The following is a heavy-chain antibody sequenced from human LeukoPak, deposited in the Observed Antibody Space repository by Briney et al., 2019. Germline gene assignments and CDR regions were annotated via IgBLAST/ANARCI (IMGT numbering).Heavy chain of an antibody. Sequence: SETLSLTCIVSGGSITSSDYYWSWIRQPAGKGLEWIGRIYTSGGTNYNPSLKSRVTISVDTSKNQFSLKLSSVTAADTAVYYCARGRKSSSWWVRWFDPWGQGTLVTVSS. CDR1: GGSITSSDYY. V-gene: IGHV4-61*02. D-gene: IGHD6-13*01. CDR2: IYTSGGT. CDR3: ARGRKSSSWWVRWFDP. J-gene: IGHJ5*02.